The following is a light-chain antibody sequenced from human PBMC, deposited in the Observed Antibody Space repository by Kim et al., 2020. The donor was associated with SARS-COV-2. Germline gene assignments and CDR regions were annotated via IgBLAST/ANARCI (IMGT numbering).Light chain of an antibody. V-gene: IGLV2-11*01. CDR2: DVS. CDR1: SSVVGGYKY. CDR3: CSYAGSYTWV. J-gene: IGLJ3*02. Sequence: GQSVTISCTGTSSVVGGYKYVSGYQQHPGKVPKVVIYDVSERPSGVPDRFSGSKSGNTASLTISGLQAEDEADYYCCSYAGSYTWVFGGGTQLTVL.